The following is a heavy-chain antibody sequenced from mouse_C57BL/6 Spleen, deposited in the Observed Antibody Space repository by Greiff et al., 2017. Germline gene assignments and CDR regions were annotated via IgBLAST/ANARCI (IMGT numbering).Heavy chain of an antibody. CDR1: GYTFTSYW. J-gene: IGHJ3*01. CDR2: IYPGNSDT. CDR3: TRSEDGHYPFAY. Sequence: VQLQQSGTVLARPGASVKMSCKTSGYTFTSYWMHWVKQRPGQGLEWIGAIYPGNSDTSYNQKFKGKAKLTAVTSASTAYMELRSLTNEDSAVYYCTRSEDGHYPFAYWGQGTLVTVSA. V-gene: IGHV1-5*01. D-gene: IGHD2-3*01.